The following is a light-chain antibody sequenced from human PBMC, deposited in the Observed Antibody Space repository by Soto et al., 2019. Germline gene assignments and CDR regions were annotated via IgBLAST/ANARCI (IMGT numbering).Light chain of an antibody. CDR3: QQRSDWPIT. CDR2: APS. CDR1: QSVSSN. V-gene: IGKV3-11*01. Sequence: EIVLTQSPATLSLSPGERVTLSCRASQSVSSNLAWYQQKPGQAPRLLLYAPSNRATVIPARFSGSGSGTDFTLTISSLEPEVFAVYHWQQRSDWPITFGQGTRLEIK. J-gene: IGKJ5*01.